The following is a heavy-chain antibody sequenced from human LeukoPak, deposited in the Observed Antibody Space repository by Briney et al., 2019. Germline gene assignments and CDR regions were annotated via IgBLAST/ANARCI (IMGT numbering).Heavy chain of an antibody. CDR2: IIPHSGGT. Sequence: GASVKVSCRASGYTLTDYYIHWVRQAPGQDLEWMGFIIPHSGGTTYEQRFQGRVTMTRDMSIGTFYMELSSLRSDDTAVYYCSTEDKYCTTPNCGAYWGQGTLVTVSS. V-gene: IGHV1-2*02. D-gene: IGHD2-8*01. CDR3: STEDKYCTTPNCGAY. J-gene: IGHJ4*02. CDR1: GYTLTDYY.